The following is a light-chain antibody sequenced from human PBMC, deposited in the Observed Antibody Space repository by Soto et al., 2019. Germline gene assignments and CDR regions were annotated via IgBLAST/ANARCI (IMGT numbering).Light chain of an antibody. CDR3: LQYYTTPEA. J-gene: IGKJ1*01. CDR2: WAS. V-gene: IGKV4-1*01. CDR1: QRILYSSNNKNY. Sequence: DIVLTESPDSLAVSLGERATINCKSSQRILYSSNNKNYLAWYQQKPGQRPKLLIYWASTRESGVPDRFSGSGSGTDFTLTISSLQTEDVAVYYCLQYYTTPEAFGQGTKVEIK.